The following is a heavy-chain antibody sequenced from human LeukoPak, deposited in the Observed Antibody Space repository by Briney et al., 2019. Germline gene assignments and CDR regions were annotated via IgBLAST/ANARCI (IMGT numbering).Heavy chain of an antibody. V-gene: IGHV4-31*03. D-gene: IGHD3-10*01. CDR1: GGSISSGGYY. CDR2: IYYSGST. CDR3: ARVSTMVRGVPDWFDP. J-gene: IGHJ5*02. Sequence: PSETLSLTCTVPGGSISSGGYYWSWIRQHPGKGLEWIGYIYYSGSTYYNPSLKSRVTISVDTSKNQFSLKLSSVTAADTAVYYCARVSTMVRGVPDWFDPWGQGTLVTVSS.